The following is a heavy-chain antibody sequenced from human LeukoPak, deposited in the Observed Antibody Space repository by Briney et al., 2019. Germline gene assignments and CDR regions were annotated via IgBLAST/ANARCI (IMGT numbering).Heavy chain of an antibody. V-gene: IGHV4-31*03. CDR1: GDSISSGGYY. J-gene: IGHJ4*02. Sequence: SETLSLTCTVSGDSISSGGYYWSWIRQHPGKGLEWIGYIYYSGRTFYNPSLKSRVTISVDTSKNQFSLRVSSVTAADTAVYYCAREPRGGGYSFDYWGQGTLVTVSS. CDR3: AREPRGGGYSFDY. D-gene: IGHD5-12*01. CDR2: IYYSGRT.